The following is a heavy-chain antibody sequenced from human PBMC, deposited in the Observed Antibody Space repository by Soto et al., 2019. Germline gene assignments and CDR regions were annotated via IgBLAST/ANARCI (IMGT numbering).Heavy chain of an antibody. Sequence: PGGSLRLSCASSGFPFNSYAMSWVRQAPGKGLEWVSVISGSGGSTYYADSVKGRFTISRDNSKNTLYLQMNSLRAEDTAVYYCAKNPGYYYDSTGYHFDYWGQGTLVTVSS. D-gene: IGHD3-22*01. CDR2: ISGSGGST. V-gene: IGHV3-23*01. CDR1: GFPFNSYA. J-gene: IGHJ4*02. CDR3: AKNPGYYYDSTGYHFDY.